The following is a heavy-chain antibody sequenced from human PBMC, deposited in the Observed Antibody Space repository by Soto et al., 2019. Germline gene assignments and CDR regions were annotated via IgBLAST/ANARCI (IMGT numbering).Heavy chain of an antibody. CDR3: ARVRFLEWLFDP. CDR1: GYTFTSYA. Sequence: ASVKLSCKASGYTFTSYAMHWVRQAPGQRLEWMGWINAGNGNTKYSQKFQGRVTITRDTSASTAYMELSSLRSQDTAVYYCARVRFLEWLFDPWGQGTLVTVSS. CDR2: INAGNGNT. D-gene: IGHD3-3*01. J-gene: IGHJ5*02. V-gene: IGHV1-3*01.